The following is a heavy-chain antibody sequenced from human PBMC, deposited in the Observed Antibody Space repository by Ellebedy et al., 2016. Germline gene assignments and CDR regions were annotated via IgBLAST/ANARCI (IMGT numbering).Heavy chain of an antibody. D-gene: IGHD3-3*02. V-gene: IGHV4-59*11. CDR2: VHYSGST. CDR1: GFTFSNHY. CDR3: ARSHYWSGYSPYYLDH. Sequence: ESLKISCVASGFTFSNHYMSWVRQPPGKGLEWIGFVHYSGSTNYSPSLKSRLTISMDTSNNQFSLRLSSMTAADTAIYYCARSHYWSGYSPYYLDHWGQGTLVSVSS. J-gene: IGHJ4*02.